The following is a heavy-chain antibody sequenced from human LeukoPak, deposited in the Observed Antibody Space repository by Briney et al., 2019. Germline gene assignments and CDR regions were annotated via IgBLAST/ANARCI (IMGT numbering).Heavy chain of an antibody. CDR1: GFTFSSYA. V-gene: IGHV3-23*01. Sequence: SGGSLRLSCAGAGFTFSSYAMSWVRQAPGKGLEWVSAISGSGGSTYYADSVKGRFTISRDNSKNTLYLQMNSLRAEDTAVYSCAKHTPSHWFDPWGQGTLVTVSS. J-gene: IGHJ5*02. CDR3: AKHTPSHWFDP. D-gene: IGHD2-2*02. CDR2: ISGSGGST.